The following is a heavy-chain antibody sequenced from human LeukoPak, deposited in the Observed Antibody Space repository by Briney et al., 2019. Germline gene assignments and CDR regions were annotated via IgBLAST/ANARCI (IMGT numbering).Heavy chain of an antibody. CDR2: ISTSSSYI. J-gene: IGHJ3*02. CDR1: GFTFGSYN. CDR3: AREIAVAESDAFDI. D-gene: IGHD6-19*01. Sequence: RTGGSLRLSCAASGFTFGSYNMNWVRQAPGKGLEWVSSISTSSSYIYYADSVKGRFTISRDNAKKSLYLQMNSLRAGDTAVYYCAREIAVAESDAFDIWGQGTMVTVSS. V-gene: IGHV3-21*01.